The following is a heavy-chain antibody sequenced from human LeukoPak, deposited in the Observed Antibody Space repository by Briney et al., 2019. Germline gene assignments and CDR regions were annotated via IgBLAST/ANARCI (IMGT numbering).Heavy chain of an antibody. Sequence: GGSLRLSCAASMFIFYRYAATCVRESPGKGLIWFSNICCGGGSILHTVSVRGRHTLPRENHNSTLYLHMNSVRCEDTAIYYCVKENSSGYYYFDYWGQGTLVTVSS. V-gene: IGHV3-23*01. CDR3: VKENSSGYYYFDY. D-gene: IGHD3-22*01. CDR1: MFIFYRYA. CDR2: ICCGGGSI. J-gene: IGHJ4*02.